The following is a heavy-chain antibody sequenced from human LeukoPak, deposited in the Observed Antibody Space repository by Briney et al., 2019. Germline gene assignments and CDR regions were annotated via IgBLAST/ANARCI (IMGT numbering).Heavy chain of an antibody. D-gene: IGHD2-21*01. CDR1: GYSFTSYW. Sequence: PGESLKISCKGSGYSFTSYWIGWVRQMPGKGLEWMGIIYPGDSDTRYSPSFQGQVTISADKSISTAYLQWSSLKASDSAIYYCARRACRGDYCSSPSDYWGQGTLVTVSS. CDR2: IYPGDSDT. V-gene: IGHV5-51*01. CDR3: ARRACRGDYCSSPSDY. J-gene: IGHJ4*02.